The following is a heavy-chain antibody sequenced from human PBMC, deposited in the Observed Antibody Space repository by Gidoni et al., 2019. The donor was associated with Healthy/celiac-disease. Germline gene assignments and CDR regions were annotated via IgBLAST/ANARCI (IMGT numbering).Heavy chain of an antibody. V-gene: IGHV4-4*02. CDR3: ARTYRGGYFGGGYFDY. D-gene: IGHD1-26*01. J-gene: IGHJ4*02. Sequence: QLQLQESDPGLVRPAGTLSRTCAVSGGSISSSNWWIWVGQPPGQGMECNGEMYHSGSTNYYPAPKCRFTISLDKSKNQFSLKLSSVTAADTAVYYCARTYRGGYFGGGYFDYWGQGTLVTVSS. CDR2: MYHSGST. CDR1: GGSISSSNW.